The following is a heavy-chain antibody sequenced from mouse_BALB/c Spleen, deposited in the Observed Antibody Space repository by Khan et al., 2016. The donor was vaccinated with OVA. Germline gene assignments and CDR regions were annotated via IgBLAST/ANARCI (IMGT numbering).Heavy chain of an antibody. Sequence: VELVESGGGLVQPGGSLKLSCAASGFTFSNYGMSWVRQTPDKRLELVATINTNGGSTYYPDSVKGRFTFSRDNAKNTLYLQMSSLKSEDTAMYYCARMARTINWGQGTTLTGSS. CDR1: GFTFSNYG. V-gene: IGHV5-6-3*01. CDR3: ARMARTIN. CDR2: INTNGGST. J-gene: IGHJ2*01.